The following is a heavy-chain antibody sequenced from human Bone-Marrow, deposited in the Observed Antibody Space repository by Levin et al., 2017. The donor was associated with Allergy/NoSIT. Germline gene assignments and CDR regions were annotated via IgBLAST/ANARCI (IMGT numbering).Heavy chain of an antibody. D-gene: IGHD2-2*01. CDR3: VRGACSSTSCLDK. V-gene: IGHV3-74*01. CDR2: INSDGSNT. Sequence: LSLPCAASGFTFRGFWMHWVRQAPGKGLVWVSHINSDGSNTNYADSVRGRFTFSRDNAKNTLYLQMTSLRAEDTAVYYCVRGACSSTSCLDKWGQGTLVTVSS. J-gene: IGHJ4*02. CDR1: GFTFRGFW.